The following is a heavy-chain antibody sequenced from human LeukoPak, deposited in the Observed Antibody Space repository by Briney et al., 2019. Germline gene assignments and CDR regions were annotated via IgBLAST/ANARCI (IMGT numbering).Heavy chain of an antibody. CDR2: IYTSGST. D-gene: IGHD3-22*01. J-gene: IGHJ3*02. Sequence: PSETLSLTCTVSGGSISSYYWSWIRQPAGKGLEWIGRIYTSGSTNYNPSLKSRVTMSVDTSKNQFSLKLSSVTAADTAVYYCARDRYDTTTDDAFDIWGQGTMVTVSS. CDR3: ARDRYDTTTDDAFDI. V-gene: IGHV4-4*07. CDR1: GGSISSYY.